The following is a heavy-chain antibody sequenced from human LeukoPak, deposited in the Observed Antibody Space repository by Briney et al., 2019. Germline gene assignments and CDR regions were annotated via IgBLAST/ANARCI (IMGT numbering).Heavy chain of an antibody. V-gene: IGHV1-2*02. D-gene: IGHD2-2*01. CDR1: GYTFTDYY. J-gene: IGHJ4*02. CDR3: ANGARLDPAAMCFDY. Sequence: ASVKVCFTAAGYTFTDYYMYWVRQAPGQGLEWMGWINPKSGGRSYAQRFQGRVTMTRDTSISTAYMEMSRLRSDDTAVYYCANGARLDPAAMCFDYWGQGTLVTVSS. CDR2: INPKSGGR.